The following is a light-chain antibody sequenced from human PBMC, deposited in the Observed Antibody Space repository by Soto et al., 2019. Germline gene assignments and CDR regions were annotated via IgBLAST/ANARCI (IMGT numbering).Light chain of an antibody. V-gene: IGKV1-5*01. Sequence: DIQMTQSPSTLSASVGDRVTITCRASQSISSWLAWYQQKPGKAPKLLIYDASSLESGVPSRFSGSGSGREFTLTISSLQPDVFGNYYCQQYHSYSSPFGPGLRVDIK. J-gene: IGKJ1*01. CDR2: DAS. CDR3: QQYHSYSSP. CDR1: QSISSW.